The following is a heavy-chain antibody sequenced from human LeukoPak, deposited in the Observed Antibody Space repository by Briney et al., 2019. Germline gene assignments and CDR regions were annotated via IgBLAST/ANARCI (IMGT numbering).Heavy chain of an antibody. J-gene: IGHJ3*02. CDR3: ARDHQPGTFDI. D-gene: IGHD7-27*01. CDR1: GYTFTSYY. Sequence: ASVKVSCKASGYTFTSYYMHWVRQAPGQGLEWMGIINPSGGSTSYAQKFQGRVTTTRDTSTSTVYMELSSLRSEDTAVYYCARDHQPGTFDIWGQGTMVTVSS. V-gene: IGHV1-46*01. CDR2: INPSGGST.